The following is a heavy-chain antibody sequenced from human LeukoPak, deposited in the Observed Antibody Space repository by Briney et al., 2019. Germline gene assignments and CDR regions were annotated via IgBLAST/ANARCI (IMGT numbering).Heavy chain of an antibody. V-gene: IGHV3-30*18. CDR3: AKDLVGAVGAADY. J-gene: IGHJ4*02. CDR1: GFTFSSYW. Sequence: GGSLRLSCAASGFTFSSYWMHWVRQAPGKGLEWVAVISYDGSNKYYADSVKGRFTISRDNSKNTLYLQMNSLRAEDTAVYYCAKDLVGAVGAADYWGQGTLVTVSS. D-gene: IGHD1-26*01. CDR2: ISYDGSNK.